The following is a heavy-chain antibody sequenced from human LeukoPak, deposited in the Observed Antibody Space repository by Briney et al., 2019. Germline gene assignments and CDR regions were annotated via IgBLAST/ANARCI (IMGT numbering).Heavy chain of an antibody. CDR1: GFTFSGSA. CDR3: TTHGQFDP. V-gene: IGHV3-73*01. Sequence: GGSLRLSCAASGFTFSGSAMHWVRQASGKGQEWVGRIRSKANSYATACAASVKGRFTISRDDSKDTAYLQMNSLKTEDTAVYYCTTHGQFDPWGQGTLVTVSS. CDR2: IRSKANSYAT. J-gene: IGHJ5*02.